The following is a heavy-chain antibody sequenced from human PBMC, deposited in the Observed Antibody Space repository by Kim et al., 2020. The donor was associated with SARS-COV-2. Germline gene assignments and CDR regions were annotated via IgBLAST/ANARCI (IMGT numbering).Heavy chain of an antibody. CDR1: GYTFTSYA. V-gene: IGHV7-4-1*02. J-gene: IGHJ6*02. CDR3: ARVGQGYNYYYGMDV. Sequence: ASVKVSCKASGYTFTSYAMNWVRQAPGQGLEWMGWINTNTGNPTYAQSFTGRFVFCLDTSVSTAYLQISSLKAEDTAVYYCARVGQGYNYYYGMDVWGQGTTPTLS. CDR2: INTNTGNP. D-gene: IGHD6-13*01.